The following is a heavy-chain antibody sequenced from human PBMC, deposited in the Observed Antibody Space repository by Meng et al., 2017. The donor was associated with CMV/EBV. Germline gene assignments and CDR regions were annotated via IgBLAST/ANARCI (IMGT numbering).Heavy chain of an antibody. J-gene: IGHJ6*02. CDR1: GFTFSSYG. CDR3: ARVSYDFWSAVRGYYYYGMDV. Sequence: GESLKISCAASGFTFSSYGMHWVRQAPGKGLEWVSVIYSGGSTYYADSVKGRFTISRDNSKNTLYLQMNSLRAEDTAVYYCARVSYDFWSAVRGYYYYGMDVWGQGTTVTVSS. D-gene: IGHD3-3*01. V-gene: IGHV3-53*01. CDR2: IYSGGST.